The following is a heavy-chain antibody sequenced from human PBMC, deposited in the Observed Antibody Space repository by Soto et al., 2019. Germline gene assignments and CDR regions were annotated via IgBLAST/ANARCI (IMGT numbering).Heavy chain of an antibody. Sequence: LTCTVSGASISSYYWSWIRQPPGKGLEWVSAISGGGGSPYYADSVKGRFTISRDNSKNTLYLQMNSLRAEDTAVYYCTKPSSGWADSFDYWGQGTLVTVSS. D-gene: IGHD6-19*01. J-gene: IGHJ4*02. V-gene: IGHV3-23*01. CDR2: ISGGGGSP. CDR1: GASISSYY. CDR3: TKPSSGWADSFDY.